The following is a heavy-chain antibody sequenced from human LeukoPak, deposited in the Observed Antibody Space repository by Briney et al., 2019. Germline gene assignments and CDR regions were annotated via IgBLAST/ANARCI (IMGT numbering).Heavy chain of an antibody. CDR2: IKPDGSEK. CDR3: AIKHDY. Sequence: GGSLRLSCTASGFTFSPYWMTWVRQAPGKGLEWVANIKPDGSEKYYVDSVKGRFTISRDNTKNSVYLQMNSLRAEDTAVYYCAIKHDYWGHGTLVTVSS. J-gene: IGHJ4*01. CDR1: GFTFSPYW. V-gene: IGHV3-7*01.